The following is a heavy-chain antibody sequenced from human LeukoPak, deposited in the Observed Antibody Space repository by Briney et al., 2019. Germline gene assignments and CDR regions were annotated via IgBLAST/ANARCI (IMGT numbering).Heavy chain of an antibody. CDR1: GYTFTSNW. J-gene: IGHJ1*01. CDR2: IYPGDSDT. Sequence: GESLKISCKGSGYTFTSNWIAWVRQMPGEGLEWMGIIYPGDSDTRYSPSFQGQVTISVDKSINTAYLQWSSLKASDTAMYYCARHASGSYREYFKHWGQGTLVTVSS. V-gene: IGHV5-51*01. D-gene: IGHD3-10*01. CDR3: ARHASGSYREYFKH.